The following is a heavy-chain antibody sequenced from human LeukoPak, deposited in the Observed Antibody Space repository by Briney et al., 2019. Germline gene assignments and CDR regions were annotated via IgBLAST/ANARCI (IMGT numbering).Heavy chain of an antibody. Sequence: GRSLRLSCAASGFTFRRYGMHWVRQAPGKGLEWVVVIWTDGDNKYYAESVKGRFTISRDDSENTLYLQMNSLRVEDTAVYFCVRDQVPAHGWFDPWGQGILVTVSS. CDR3: VRDQVPAHGWFDP. CDR1: GFTFRRYG. V-gene: IGHV3-33*01. CDR2: IWTDGDNK. J-gene: IGHJ5*02.